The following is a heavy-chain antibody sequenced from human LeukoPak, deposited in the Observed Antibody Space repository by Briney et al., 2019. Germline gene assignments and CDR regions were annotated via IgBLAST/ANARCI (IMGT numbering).Heavy chain of an antibody. J-gene: IGHJ6*02. D-gene: IGHD2-15*01. CDR1: GFTFSSYW. CDR2: ISYDGSNK. Sequence: GGSLRLSCAASGFTFSSYWMSWVRQAPGKGLEWVAVISYDGSNKYYADSVKGRFTISRDNSKDTLYLQMNSLRAEDTAVYYCAKVSGCSGGSCYPLNYGMDVWGQGTTVTVSS. CDR3: AKVSGCSGGSCYPLNYGMDV. V-gene: IGHV3-30*18.